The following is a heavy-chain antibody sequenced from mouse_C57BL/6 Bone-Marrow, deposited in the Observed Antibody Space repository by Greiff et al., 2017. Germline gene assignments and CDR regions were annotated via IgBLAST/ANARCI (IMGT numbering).Heavy chain of an antibody. CDR2: IYPGSGST. V-gene: IGHV1-55*01. CDR3: ARRYYGSSPLAY. D-gene: IGHD1-1*01. Sequence: QVQLQQSGAELVKPGASVKMSCKASGYTFTSYWITWVKQRPGQGLEWIGDIYPGSGSTNYNEKFKSKATLTVDTSSSTAYMQLSSLTSEDSAVYYCARRYYGSSPLAYWGQGTLVTVSA. CDR1: GYTFTSYW. J-gene: IGHJ3*01.